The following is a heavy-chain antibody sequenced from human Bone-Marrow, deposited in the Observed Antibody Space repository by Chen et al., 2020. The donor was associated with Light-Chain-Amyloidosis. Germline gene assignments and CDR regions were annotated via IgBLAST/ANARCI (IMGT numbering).Heavy chain of an antibody. CDR3: AKDISYDDILPGYPADAFDI. V-gene: IGHV3-23*04. D-gene: IGHD3-9*01. Sequence: EVQLVESGGGLLQRGGSLRLSCAASGFAFSSYAMSWVRQAPGKGLEWGSTIGGGGGSRFYGDSVKGRLTSSRDNSKNALFLQMNSLRAEDTAVYYCAKDISYDDILPGYPADAFDIWGQGTMVTVSS. J-gene: IGHJ3*02. CDR1: GFAFSSYA. CDR2: IGGGGGSR.